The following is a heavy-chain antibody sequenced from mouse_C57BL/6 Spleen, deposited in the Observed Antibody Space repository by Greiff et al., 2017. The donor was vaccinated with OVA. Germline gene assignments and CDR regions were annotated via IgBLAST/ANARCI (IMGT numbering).Heavy chain of an antibody. CDR3: ARHPTYYDYDSGVAY. Sequence: VQLVESGAELVRPGTSVKVSCKASGYAFTNYLIEWVKQRPGQGLEWIGVINPGSGGTNYNEKFKGKATLTADKSSSTAYMQLSSLTSKSSAVYFGARHPTYYDYDSGVAYWGQGTLVTVSA. D-gene: IGHD2-4*01. CDR2: INPGSGGT. J-gene: IGHJ3*01. CDR1: GYAFTNYL. V-gene: IGHV1-54*01.